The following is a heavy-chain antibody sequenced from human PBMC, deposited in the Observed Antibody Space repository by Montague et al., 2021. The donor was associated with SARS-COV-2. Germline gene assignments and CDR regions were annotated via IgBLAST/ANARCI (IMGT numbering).Heavy chain of an antibody. J-gene: IGHJ4*02. CDR3: ARFGSGTLEFDL. Sequence: TLSLTSTVSGASISTGIYYWSWIRQPAGKGLEWIGRIRTTGHTDYNSSLESRVFMSVDTSTNQFSLSLTSVTAADTAVYFCARFGSGTLEFDLWGQGTLVTVSS. CDR1: GASISTGIYY. D-gene: IGHD1-26*01. V-gene: IGHV4-61*02. CDR2: IRTTGHT.